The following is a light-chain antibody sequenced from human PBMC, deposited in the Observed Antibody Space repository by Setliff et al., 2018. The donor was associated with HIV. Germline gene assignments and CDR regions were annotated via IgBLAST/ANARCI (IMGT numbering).Light chain of an antibody. CDR2: EVS. CDR1: SSDIGSWNF. Sequence: QSALTQPASVSGSPGQSITISCTGTSSDIGSWNFVSWYQQYPDKAPKVMIYEVSKRPSGVSNRFSGSKSGNTASPTISGLQAEDEADYYCSSYTGKSTNTYVFGTGTKVTVL. V-gene: IGLV2-14*03. J-gene: IGLJ1*01. CDR3: SSYTGKSTNTYV.